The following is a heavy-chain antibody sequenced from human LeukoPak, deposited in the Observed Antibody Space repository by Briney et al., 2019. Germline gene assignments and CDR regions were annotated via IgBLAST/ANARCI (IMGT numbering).Heavy chain of an antibody. Sequence: GGSLSLSCAASGFTFSSYSMNWVRQAPGKGLEWVSSISSSSSYIYYADSVKGRFTISRDNAKNSLYLQMNSLRAEDTAVYYCARDGYSSSSGTLDYLGQGTLVTVSS. CDR2: ISSSSSYI. D-gene: IGHD6-13*01. CDR3: ARDGYSSSSGTLDY. CDR1: GFTFSSYS. V-gene: IGHV3-21*01. J-gene: IGHJ4*02.